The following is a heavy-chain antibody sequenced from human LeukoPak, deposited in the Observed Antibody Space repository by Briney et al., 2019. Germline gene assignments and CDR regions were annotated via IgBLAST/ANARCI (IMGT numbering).Heavy chain of an antibody. Sequence: ASVKVSCKASGYTFSSYGITWVRQAPGQGLEWMGWISAYNGNTNYAQRLQGRVTMATDTSTSTAYMELRSLRSDDTAVYYCARVNPAVSYMISSHWGQGTLVTVSS. D-gene: IGHD3-22*01. CDR2: ISAYNGNT. CDR1: GYTFSSYG. V-gene: IGHV1-18*01. CDR3: ARVNPAVSYMISSH. J-gene: IGHJ4*02.